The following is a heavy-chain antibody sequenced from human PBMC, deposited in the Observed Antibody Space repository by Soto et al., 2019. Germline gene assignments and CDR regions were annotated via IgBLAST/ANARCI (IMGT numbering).Heavy chain of an antibody. V-gene: IGHV3-53*01. CDR3: ATSHEREQAYDV. Sequence: GGSLRLSCAAFGLTISGKKYVAWVRQAPGKGLEWVSGLYDVDGSFYADSVRGRFTTSSDSSKTTVYLQMNDLRPDDTAVYYCATSHEREQAYDVWGQWTTVTVSS. CDR2: LYDVDGS. J-gene: IGHJ3*01. D-gene: IGHD1-1*01. CDR1: GLTISGKKY.